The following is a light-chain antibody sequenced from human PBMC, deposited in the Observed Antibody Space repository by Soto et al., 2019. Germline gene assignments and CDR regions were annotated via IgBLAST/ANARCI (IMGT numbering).Light chain of an antibody. J-gene: IGLJ2*01. CDR1: SSDVGGYNY. V-gene: IGLV2-14*01. CDR2: EVS. CDR3: SSYTSSLVV. Sequence: QSALTQPASVSGSPGQSITISCTGTSSDVGGYNYVSWYQQHPGKAPKLMIYEVSNRPSGVSNRFSGSKSGNTASLTISGLHAEDEADYYCSSYTSSLVVFGGGTQLTVL.